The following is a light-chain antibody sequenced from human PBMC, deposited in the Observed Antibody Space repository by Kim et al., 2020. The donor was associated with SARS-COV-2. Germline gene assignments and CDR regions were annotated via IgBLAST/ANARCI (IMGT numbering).Light chain of an antibody. V-gene: IGKV3-11*01. CDR3: QQRNSWPPAVT. CDR2: DAS. J-gene: IGKJ4*01. CDR1: QSIDTY. Sequence: PGERATLSCRASQSIDTYLAWYQQRPGQAPRLLVYDASNSATGVPDRFSGSGSGTDFTLTISSLEPEEFSTYYCQQRNSWPPAVTFGGGTKVDIK.